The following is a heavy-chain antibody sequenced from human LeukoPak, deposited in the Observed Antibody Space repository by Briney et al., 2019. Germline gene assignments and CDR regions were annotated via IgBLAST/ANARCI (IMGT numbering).Heavy chain of an antibody. Sequence: GGSLRLSCAASGVTFSSYSMNWVRQAPGKGLEWVSSISSSSSYIYYADSVKGRFTISRDNAKNSLYLQMNSLRAEDTAVYYCARHGSDYGDHEYYSGMDVWGQGTTVTASS. J-gene: IGHJ6*02. D-gene: IGHD4-17*01. CDR1: GVTFSSYS. V-gene: IGHV3-21*01. CDR3: ARHGSDYGDHEYYSGMDV. CDR2: ISSSSSYI.